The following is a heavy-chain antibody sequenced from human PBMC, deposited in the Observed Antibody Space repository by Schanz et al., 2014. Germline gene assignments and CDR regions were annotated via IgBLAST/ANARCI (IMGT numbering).Heavy chain of an antibody. CDR2: ISAYNGNT. J-gene: IGHJ4*02. CDR1: GYTFTSYG. Sequence: QVQLVQSGAEAKKPGSSAKVSCKASGYTFTSYGINWVRQAPGQGLEWMGWISAYNGNTNYAQKLQRRLTITTDTSTRTDYMELSSVISYDTSVYYCASDQSPYTNSTDVRYFDYWGQGSLVTVSS. V-gene: IGHV1-18*01. CDR3: ASDQSPYTNSTDVRYFDY. D-gene: IGHD6-6*01.